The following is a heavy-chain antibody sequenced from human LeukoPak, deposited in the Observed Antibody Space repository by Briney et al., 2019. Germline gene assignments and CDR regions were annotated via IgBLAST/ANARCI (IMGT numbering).Heavy chain of an antibody. CDR2: ISGGGGST. J-gene: IGHJ4*02. D-gene: IGHD5-12*01. CDR1: GFTFSSYA. V-gene: IGHV3-23*01. CDR3: AKEQGGWLRYPTFDY. Sequence: GGSLRLSCAASGFTFSSYAMSWVRQAPGKGLEWVSAISGGGGSTYYADSVKGRFTISRDNSKNTLHLQMNSLRAEDTAVYYCAKEQGGWLRYPTFDYWGQGTLVTVSS.